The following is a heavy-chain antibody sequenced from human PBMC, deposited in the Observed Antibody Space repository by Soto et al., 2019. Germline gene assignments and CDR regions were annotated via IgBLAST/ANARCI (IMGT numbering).Heavy chain of an antibody. CDR3: ARDRSSSSWYYYYYGMDV. V-gene: IGHV3-21*01. CDR2: ISSSSSYI. D-gene: IGHD6-13*01. J-gene: IGHJ6*02. CDR1: GFTFSSYS. Sequence: GGSLRLSCAASGFTFSSYSMNWVRQAPGKGLEWVSSISSSSSYIYYADSVKGRFTISRDNAKNSLYLQMNSLRAEDTAVYYCARDRSSSSWYYYYYGMDVWVQGTTVTVSS.